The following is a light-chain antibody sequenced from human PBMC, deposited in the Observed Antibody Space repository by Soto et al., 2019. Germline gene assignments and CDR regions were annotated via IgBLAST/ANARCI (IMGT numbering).Light chain of an antibody. CDR1: QGISTY. CDR3: QKYNSAPWT. Sequence: DIQMTQSPSSLSASVGDRVTITCRASQGISTYLAWYQQKPGKVPTLLISAASTLQLGVPSRFSGSGSGTDFSLTISSLQPEDVATYYCQKYNSAPWTFGQGTKVEIK. J-gene: IGKJ1*01. V-gene: IGKV1-27*01. CDR2: AAS.